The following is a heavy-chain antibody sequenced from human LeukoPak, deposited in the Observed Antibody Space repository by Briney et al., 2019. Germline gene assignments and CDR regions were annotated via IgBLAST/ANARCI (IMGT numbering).Heavy chain of an antibody. CDR1: GYDFTGYY. J-gene: IGHJ6*03. CDR3: ATGLQYGLWGVPYFYYMHA. V-gene: IGHV1-2*02. CDR2: VNPRNGGT. D-gene: IGHD3-10*01. Sequence: ASVKVSCKASGYDFTGYYVHWVRQAPGHGFEWMGWVNPRNGGTHYAQNFQGRVTITGDTSITTAYMELGSLTSDDMAVYYCATGLQYGLWGVPYFYYMHAWGKGTTVVVSS.